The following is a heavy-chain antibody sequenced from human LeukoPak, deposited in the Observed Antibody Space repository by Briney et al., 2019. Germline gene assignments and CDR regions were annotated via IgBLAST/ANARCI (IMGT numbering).Heavy chain of an antibody. CDR1: GYTFTGYY. Sequence: ASVKVSCKASGYTFTGYYMHWVRQAPGQRLEWMGWINPNSGGTNYAQKFQGRVTMTRDTSLSTAYMELSRLRSEDTAVYYCARAPRGDYYYDSSGFDYWGQGTLVTVSS. CDR2: INPNSGGT. CDR3: ARAPRGDYYYDSSGFDY. D-gene: IGHD3-22*01. V-gene: IGHV1-2*02. J-gene: IGHJ4*02.